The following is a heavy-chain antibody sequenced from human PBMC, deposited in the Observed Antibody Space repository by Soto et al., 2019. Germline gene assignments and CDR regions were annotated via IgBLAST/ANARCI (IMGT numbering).Heavy chain of an antibody. CDR3: ARDSSSSGYYYGMDV. D-gene: IGHD6-6*01. V-gene: IGHV1-18*01. CDR2: VSGYSGHS. J-gene: IGHJ6*02. Sequence: QVHLVQSGAEVKKPGASVKVSCKAANETLTTYGISWVRQAPGQGLEWMGWVSGYSGHSSSAQEFQDRVIMTTDTSTNTAYMELRSLTSDDSAVYFCARDSSSSGYYYGMDVWGQGTTVTASS. CDR1: NETLTTYG.